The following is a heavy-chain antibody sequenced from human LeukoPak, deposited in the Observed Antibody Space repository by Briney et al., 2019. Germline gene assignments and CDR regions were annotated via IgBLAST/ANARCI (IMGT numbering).Heavy chain of an antibody. Sequence: PPETPSLTCTVSGGSISGYYWSWIRQTPGKELEWIAYIYYSGSIEYNPSLKRRVTISVDTSKNQFSLKLSSVTAADTAVYYCARSERSCIYFDYWGQGTLVTVSS. CDR1: GGSISGYY. CDR2: IYYSGSI. CDR3: ARSERSCIYFDY. J-gene: IGHJ4*02. V-gene: IGHV4-59*08. D-gene: IGHD2-8*02.